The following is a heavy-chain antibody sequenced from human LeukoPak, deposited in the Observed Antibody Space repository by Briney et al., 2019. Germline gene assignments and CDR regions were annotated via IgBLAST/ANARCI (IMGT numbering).Heavy chain of an antibody. CDR2: MNPNSGNT. D-gene: IGHD6-19*01. V-gene: IGHV1-8*01. CDR1: GYTFTSYD. J-gene: IGHJ5*02. Sequence: ASVKVSCKASGYTFTSYDINWVRQATGQGLEWMGWMNPNSGNTGHAQKFQGRVTMTRNTSISTAYMELSSLRSEDTAVYYCARAKAVAGFNWFDPWGQGTLVTVSS. CDR3: ARAKAVAGFNWFDP.